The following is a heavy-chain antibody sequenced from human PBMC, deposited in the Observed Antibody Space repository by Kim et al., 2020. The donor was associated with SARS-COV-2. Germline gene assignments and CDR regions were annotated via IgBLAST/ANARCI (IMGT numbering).Heavy chain of an antibody. CDR3: ARDSSYYYDSSGNPDY. V-gene: IGHV3-11*05. CDR1: GLTFSDYY. D-gene: IGHD3-22*01. Sequence: GGSLRLSCAASGLTFSDYYMSWIRQAPGKGLEWVSYISSSSSYTNYADSVKGRFTISRDNAKNSLYLQMNSLRAEDTAVYYCARDSSYYYDSSGNPDYWGQGTLVTVSS. J-gene: IGHJ4*02. CDR2: ISSSSSYT.